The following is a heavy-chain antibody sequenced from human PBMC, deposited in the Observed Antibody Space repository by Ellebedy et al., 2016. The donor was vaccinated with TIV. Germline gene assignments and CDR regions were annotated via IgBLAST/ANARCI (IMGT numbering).Heavy chain of an antibody. CDR2: IKQDGSAK. CDR1: GFTFTNYW. V-gene: IGHV3-7*01. D-gene: IGHD3-10*01. J-gene: IGHJ2*01. Sequence: GESLKISCAASGFTFTNYWMSWVRQAPGKGLEWVANIKQDGSAKFYVDSVKGRFTIFRDNAKNSLYLQMNSLRAEDTAVYYCARIYGSASTYWDIDLWGRGTLVTVSS. CDR3: ARIYGSASTYWDIDL.